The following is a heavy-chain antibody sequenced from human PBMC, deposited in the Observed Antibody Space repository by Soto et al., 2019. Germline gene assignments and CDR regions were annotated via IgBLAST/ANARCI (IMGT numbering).Heavy chain of an antibody. CDR2: IIPIFGTA. CDR1: GGTFSSYA. CDR3: ARMLRYYDSSGYYANWFDP. J-gene: IGHJ5*02. D-gene: IGHD3-22*01. V-gene: IGHV1-69*13. Sequence: SVKVSCKASGGTFSSYAISWVRQAPGQGLGWMGGIIPIFGTANYAQKFQGRVTITADESTSTAYMELSSLRSEDTAVYYCARMLRYYDSSGYYANWFDPWGQGTLVTVSS.